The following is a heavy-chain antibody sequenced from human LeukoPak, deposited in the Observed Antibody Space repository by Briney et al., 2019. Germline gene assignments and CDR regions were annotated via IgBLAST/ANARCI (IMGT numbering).Heavy chain of an antibody. Sequence: ASLKVSCKASGYTFTIYDINWVPQATGQGLEWMGWMNPNSGNTGYTQKFQGRVTITRNTSISTAYMELSSLRSEDTAVYYCARGGQYCSGGSCYAMGEGYDAFDIWGQGTMVTVSS. V-gene: IGHV1-8*03. CDR1: GYTFTIYD. D-gene: IGHD2-15*01. CDR2: MNPNSGNT. CDR3: ARGGQYCSGGSCYAMGEGYDAFDI. J-gene: IGHJ3*02.